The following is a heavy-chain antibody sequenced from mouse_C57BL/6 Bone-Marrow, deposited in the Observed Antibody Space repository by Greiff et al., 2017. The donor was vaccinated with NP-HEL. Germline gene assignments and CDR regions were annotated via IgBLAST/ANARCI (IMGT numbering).Heavy chain of an antibody. J-gene: IGHJ3*01. CDR1: GYTFTDYE. CDR2: IDPEPGGT. V-gene: IGHV1-15*01. Sequence: QVQLQQSGAELVRPGASVTLSCKASGYTFTDYEMHWVKQTPVHGLEWIGAIDPEPGGTAYNQKFKGKAILTADKSSRTAYMERRSLTSEDSAVYYCTRRGAYWGHGTLVTVSA. CDR3: TRRGAY.